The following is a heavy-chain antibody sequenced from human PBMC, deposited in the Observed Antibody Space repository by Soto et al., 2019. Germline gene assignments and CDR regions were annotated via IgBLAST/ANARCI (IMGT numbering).Heavy chain of an antibody. CDR2: ISGSGGNA. D-gene: IGHD1-26*01. CDR1: GFTFSSYA. Sequence: PGGSLRLSCAASGFTFSSYAMSWDRQAPGKGLEWVSTISGSGGNAYYADSVKGRFTISRDNSKNTLRLQMNSLRADDTAVYYCAKDGASGSYPPYYYYGMDVWGQGTTVTVSS. V-gene: IGHV3-23*01. J-gene: IGHJ6*02. CDR3: AKDGASGSYPPYYYYGMDV.